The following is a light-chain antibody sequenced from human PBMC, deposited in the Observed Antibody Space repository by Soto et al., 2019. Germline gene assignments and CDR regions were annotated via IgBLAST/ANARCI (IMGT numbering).Light chain of an antibody. Sequence: QAVVTQEPSLTVSPGGIVTLTCASSTGAVTSGHYPYWFQQKPGQAPRTLIYDTNNKHSWTPARFSGSLLGGKAALTLSGAQPEDEAEYYCLLSYNSARVFGGGTKLTVL. CDR3: LLSYNSARV. CDR1: TGAVTSGHY. V-gene: IGLV7-46*01. J-gene: IGLJ2*01. CDR2: DTN.